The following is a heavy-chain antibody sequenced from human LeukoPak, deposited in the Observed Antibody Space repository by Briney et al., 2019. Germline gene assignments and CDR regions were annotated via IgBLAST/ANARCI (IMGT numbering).Heavy chain of an antibody. V-gene: IGHV1-8*01. CDR2: MNPNSGNT. CDR1: GYTFTGYD. Sequence: ASVKVSCKASGYTFTGYDINWVRQATGQGLEWMGWMNPNSGNTGYAQKFQGRVTMTRNTSISTAYMELSSLRSEDTAVYYCAREPSSSYYYGMDVWGQGTTVTVSS. J-gene: IGHJ6*02. D-gene: IGHD6-6*01. CDR3: AREPSSSYYYGMDV.